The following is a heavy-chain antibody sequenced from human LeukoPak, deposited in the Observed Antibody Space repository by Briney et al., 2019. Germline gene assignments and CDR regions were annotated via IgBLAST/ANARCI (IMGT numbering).Heavy chain of an antibody. CDR3: AKGLDISGWYSDY. J-gene: IGHJ4*02. V-gene: IGHV3-33*06. CDR2: IWYGGSNK. CDR1: GFTFSSYC. D-gene: IGHD6-19*01. Sequence: PGGSLRLSCAASGFTFSSYCMHWVRQAPGKGLEWVAGIWYGGSNKYYADSVKGRFTISQDNSKITLYLQMNSLRAEDTAVYYCAKGLDISGWYSDYWRQGTLVTVSS.